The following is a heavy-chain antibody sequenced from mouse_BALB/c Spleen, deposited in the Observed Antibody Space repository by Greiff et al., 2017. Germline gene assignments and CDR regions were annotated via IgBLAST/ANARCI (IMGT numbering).Heavy chain of an antibody. CDR2: ISYDGSN. J-gene: IGHJ4*01. V-gene: IGHV3-6*02. CDR3: ATNSLYYYAMDY. CDR1: GYSITSGYY. Sequence: EVQLVESGPGLVKPSQSLSLTCSVTGYSITSGYYWNWIRQFPGNKLEWLGYISYDGSNNYNPSLKNRISITRDTSKNQFFLKLNSVTTEDTATYYCATNSLYYYAMDYWGQGTSVTVSS. D-gene: IGHD3-1*01.